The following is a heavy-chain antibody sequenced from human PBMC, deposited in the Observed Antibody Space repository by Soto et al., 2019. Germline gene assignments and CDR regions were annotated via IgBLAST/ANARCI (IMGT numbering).Heavy chain of an antibody. CDR2: ISYVGSNK. D-gene: IGHD3-3*01. Sequence: GGSLRLSCAASGFTFSNYAIHWVRQAPGKGLEWVAVISYVGSNKCYADSVKGRFTISRDNSKNTLYLQMSSLRAEDTAVYYCARGGDFWSGIDYWGQGTLVTVSS. J-gene: IGHJ4*02. V-gene: IGHV3-30-3*01. CDR1: GFTFSNYA. CDR3: ARGGDFWSGIDY.